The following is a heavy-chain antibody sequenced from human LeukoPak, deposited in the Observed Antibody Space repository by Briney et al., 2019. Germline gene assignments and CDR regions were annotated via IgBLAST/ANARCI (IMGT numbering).Heavy chain of an antibody. Sequence: SETLSLTCTVSGGSLSSGSYYWSWIRQPAGKGLEWIGRIYTSGSTNYNPSLKSRVTISVDTSKNQFSLKLSYVTAADTAVYYCARKSGVGYCSSTSCPGPEDYWGQGTLVTVSS. CDR2: IYTSGST. V-gene: IGHV4-61*02. J-gene: IGHJ4*02. D-gene: IGHD2-2*01. CDR1: GGSLSSGSYY. CDR3: ARKSGVGYCSSTSCPGPEDY.